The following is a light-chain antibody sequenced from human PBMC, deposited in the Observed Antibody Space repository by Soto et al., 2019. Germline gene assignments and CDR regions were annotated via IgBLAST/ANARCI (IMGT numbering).Light chain of an antibody. V-gene: IGKV1-33*01. CDR2: DAS. CDR1: QAISNS. J-gene: IGKJ4*01. Sequence: DIQMTQSPSSLSASVGDRVTITCQASQAISNSLNWYQQKPGKAPKLLIYDASNLETGVPSRFSGSGSGTDFAFTIISLQPEDIATYYCQQSYNLPPTFGGGTKV. CDR3: QQSYNLPPT.